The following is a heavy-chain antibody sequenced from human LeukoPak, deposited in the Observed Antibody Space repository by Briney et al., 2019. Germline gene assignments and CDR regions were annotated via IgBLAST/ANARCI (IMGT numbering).Heavy chain of an antibody. Sequence: GGSLRLSCAASGFTFSSCVMTWVRQAPGIGLEWVSTISVGGGSTYYADSVEGRFTISRDNSKNTLHLQTNSLRVGDTAVYYCVTRGTTGTKYLEHWGQGTLVTVSS. CDR1: GFTFSSCV. V-gene: IGHV3-23*01. D-gene: IGHD1-1*01. CDR3: VTRGTTGTKYLEH. CDR2: ISVGGGST. J-gene: IGHJ4*02.